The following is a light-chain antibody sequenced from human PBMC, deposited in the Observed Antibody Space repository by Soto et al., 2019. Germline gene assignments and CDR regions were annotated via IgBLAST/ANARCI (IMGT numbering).Light chain of an antibody. CDR3: QHYVTSTPRT. CDR2: GAS. V-gene: IGKV3-20*01. CDR1: QTVSGSN. Sequence: EIVLTQSPGPLSLSPGERATLSCRASQTVSGSNLDWYQQKPGQAPRLLIYGASRRARGIPDRFSGSGSGTDFTLTISRLEPEDFAVYYCQHYVTSTPRTLGEGTKVEIK. J-gene: IGKJ1*01.